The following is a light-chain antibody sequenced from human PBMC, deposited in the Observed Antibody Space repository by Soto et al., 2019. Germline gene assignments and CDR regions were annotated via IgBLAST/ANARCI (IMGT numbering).Light chain of an antibody. CDR1: QGIRDD. Sequence: AIQMTQSPSSLSASVGDRVTITCRASQGIRDDLGWYQQKPGKAPKLLIYAASNLQSGVPSRFSGSGSGTDFTLIISRLEPEDFAVYYCQQYGSSPPYTFGQGTKLEIK. CDR2: AAS. CDR3: QQYGSSPPYT. J-gene: IGKJ2*01. V-gene: IGKV1-6*01.